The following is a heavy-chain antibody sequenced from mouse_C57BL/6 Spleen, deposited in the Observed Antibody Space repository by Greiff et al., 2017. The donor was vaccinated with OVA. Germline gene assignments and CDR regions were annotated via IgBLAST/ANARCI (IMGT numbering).Heavy chain of an antibody. D-gene: IGHD1-1*01. J-gene: IGHJ2*01. CDR3: ASPITTVVARDFDY. Sequence: QVQLKQSGAELAKPGASVKLSCKASGYTFTSYWMHWVKQRPGQGLEWIGYINPSSGYTKYNQKFKDKATLTADKSSSTAYMQLSSLTYEDSAVYYCASPITTVVARDFDYWGQGTTLTVSS. CDR2: INPSSGYT. CDR1: GYTFTSYW. V-gene: IGHV1-7*01.